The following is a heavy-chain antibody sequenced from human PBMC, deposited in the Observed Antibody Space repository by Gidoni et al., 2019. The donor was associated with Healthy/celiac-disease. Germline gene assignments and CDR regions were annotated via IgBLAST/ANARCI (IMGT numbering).Heavy chain of an antibody. D-gene: IGHD5-12*01. CDR3: ARGRREGIVATGYFDY. Sequence: QVQLQESGPGLVKPSQPLSLPCTVSGGSLRSGSYYWSWIRQPAGKGLEWIGRIYTSGSTNYNPSLKSRVTISVDTSKNQFSLKLSSVTAADTAVYYCARGRREGIVATGYFDYWGQGTLVTVSS. V-gene: IGHV4-61*02. J-gene: IGHJ4*02. CDR1: GGSLRSGSYY. CDR2: IYTSGST.